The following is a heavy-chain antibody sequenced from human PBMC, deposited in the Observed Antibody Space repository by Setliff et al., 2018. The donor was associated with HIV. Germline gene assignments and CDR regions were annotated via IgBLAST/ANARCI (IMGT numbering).Heavy chain of an antibody. CDR1: GFTFSSYW. V-gene: IGHV3-74*01. D-gene: IGHD5-12*01. J-gene: IGHJ4*02. CDR3: HSGYDTEEQSYFDY. CDR2: INSDGSSK. Sequence: GGSLRLSCAASGFTFSSYWMHWVRQAPGKGLVWVSRINSDGSSKTYADSVKDRFTISRGNAKNTLYLQMNSLRAEDTGVYYCHSGYDTEEQSYFDYWGQGTLVTVSS.